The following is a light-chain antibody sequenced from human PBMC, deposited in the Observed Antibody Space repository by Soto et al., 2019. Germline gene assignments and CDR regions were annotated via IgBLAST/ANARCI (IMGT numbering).Light chain of an antibody. CDR1: QSVSSSF. V-gene: IGKV3-20*01. CDR2: GAS. J-gene: IGKJ2*01. Sequence: EIVLTQSPDTLSLSPGERATLSCRASQSVSSSFLAWYQHKPGQAPRLLIYGASKRATGIPDRFSGSGSGTDFTLTIGRLVPEDFAVYYCQYYGTSARTFGQGTKVEIK. CDR3: QYYGTSART.